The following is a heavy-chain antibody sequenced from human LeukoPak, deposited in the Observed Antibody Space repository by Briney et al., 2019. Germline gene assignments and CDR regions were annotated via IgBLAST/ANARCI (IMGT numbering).Heavy chain of an antibody. CDR3: ARDSYYYYGSGSYGVRWFDP. J-gene: IGHJ5*02. V-gene: IGHV3-30*04. CDR2: ISYDGSNK. CDR1: GFTFSSYA. Sequence: PGGSLRLSCAASGFTFSSYAMHWVRQAPGKGLEWVAVISYDGSNKYYADSVKGRFTISRDNSKNTLYLQMNSLRAEDTAVYYYARDSYYYYGSGSYGVRWFDPWGQGTLVTVSS. D-gene: IGHD3-10*01.